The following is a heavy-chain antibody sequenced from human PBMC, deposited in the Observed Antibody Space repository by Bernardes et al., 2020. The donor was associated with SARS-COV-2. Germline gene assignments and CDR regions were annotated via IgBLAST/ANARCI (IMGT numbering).Heavy chain of an antibody. CDR3: ARVGCGGDCYPNPRPSYYYGMDV. CDR1: GYTFTKYG. D-gene: IGHD2-21*01. CDR2: ISAYNGNT. J-gene: IGHJ6*02. V-gene: IGHV1-18*01. Sequence: ASVKVSCKASGYTFTKYGISWVRQAAGHGLEWMGWISAYNGNTNYAQKLQDRVTMTTDTSTSTAYMELRSLRSDDTAVYYCARVGCGGDCYPNPRPSYYYGMDVWGQGTTVTVSS.